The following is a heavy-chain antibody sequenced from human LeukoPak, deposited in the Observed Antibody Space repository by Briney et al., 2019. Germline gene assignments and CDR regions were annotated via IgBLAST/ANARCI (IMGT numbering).Heavy chain of an antibody. J-gene: IGHJ1*01. CDR3: ARRRYYDSTGYFE. V-gene: IGHV4-39*02. CDR1: GDFISGSSYY. CDR2: IYYTGKT. D-gene: IGHD3-22*01. Sequence: PSETLPLTRTVSGDFISGSSYYWGWIRQPPGKGLEWIGDIYYTGKTYYNPSLKSRVFISIDTSKNYFSLNLNFVTAADTAVYYCARRRYYDSTGYFEWGRGSLVSVSS.